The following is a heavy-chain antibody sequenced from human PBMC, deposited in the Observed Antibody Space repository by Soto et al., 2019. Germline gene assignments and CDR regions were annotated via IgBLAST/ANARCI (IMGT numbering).Heavy chain of an antibody. CDR2: INPNSGGT. Sequence: GASVKVSCKASGYTFTGYYMHWVRQAPGQGLEWMGWINPNSGGTNYAQKFQGWVTMTRDTSISTAYMELSRLRSDDTAVYYCARHGSIAAAGVPYDYWGQGTLVTVSS. D-gene: IGHD6-13*01. V-gene: IGHV1-2*04. CDR1: GYTFTGYY. J-gene: IGHJ4*02. CDR3: ARHGSIAAAGVPYDY.